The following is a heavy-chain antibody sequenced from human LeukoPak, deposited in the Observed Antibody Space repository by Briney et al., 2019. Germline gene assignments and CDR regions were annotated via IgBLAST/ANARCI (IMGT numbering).Heavy chain of an antibody. D-gene: IGHD2-15*01. Sequence: SETLSLTCTVSGGSISSGGYCWSWIRQHPGKGLEWIGYIYYSGSTYYNPSLKSRVTISVDTSKNQFSLKLSSVTAADTAVYYCARGKVVAATWVDYWGQGTLVTVSS. J-gene: IGHJ4*02. CDR3: ARGKVVAATWVDY. CDR1: GGSISSGGYC. CDR2: IYYSGST. V-gene: IGHV4-31*03.